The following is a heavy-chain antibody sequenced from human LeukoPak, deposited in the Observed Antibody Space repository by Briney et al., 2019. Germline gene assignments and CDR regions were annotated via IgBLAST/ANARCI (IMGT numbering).Heavy chain of an antibody. Sequence: PGGSLRLSCAASGFIFSSYAMHWVRQAPGKGLEWVAVISYDGSNKYYADSVKGRFTISRDNSKNTLYLQMNSLRAEDTAVYYRARDRQGSGWYGMDVWGQGTTVTVSS. CDR3: ARDRQGSGWYGMDV. J-gene: IGHJ6*02. V-gene: IGHV3-30-3*01. CDR1: GFIFSSYA. D-gene: IGHD6-19*01. CDR2: ISYDGSNK.